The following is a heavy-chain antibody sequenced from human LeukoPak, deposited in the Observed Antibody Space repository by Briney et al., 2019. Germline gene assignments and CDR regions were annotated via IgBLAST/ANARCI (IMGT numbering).Heavy chain of an antibody. CDR1: GFTFTSYS. CDR2: ISGDSIHI. D-gene: IGHD2-2*01. CDR3: ARCSSTGCASSPLAGYLY. Sequence: GGSLRLSCAAAGFTFTSYSMNRVRQAPGRGLEWVSSISGDSIHIYYADSVRGRFTISRDNAKSSLFLQMNSLRAEDTAVYYCARCSSTGCASSPLAGYLYWGQGTLVTVSS. V-gene: IGHV3-21*01. J-gene: IGHJ4*02.